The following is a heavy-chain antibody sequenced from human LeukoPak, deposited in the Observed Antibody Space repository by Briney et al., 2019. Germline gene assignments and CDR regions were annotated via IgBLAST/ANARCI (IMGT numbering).Heavy chain of an antibody. V-gene: IGHV3-49*04. J-gene: IGHJ4*02. CDR2: IRSKAYGGTT. Sequence: GGSLRLSCAGSGFTFSTYALSWVRQAPGKGLEWVGFIRSKAYGGTTEYAASVKGRFTISRDDSKSIAYLQMNSLKTEDTAVYYCTRDEVTYYYDSSGYGYYWGQGTLVTVSS. CDR1: GFTFSTYA. CDR3: TRDEVTYYYDSSGYGYY. D-gene: IGHD3-22*01.